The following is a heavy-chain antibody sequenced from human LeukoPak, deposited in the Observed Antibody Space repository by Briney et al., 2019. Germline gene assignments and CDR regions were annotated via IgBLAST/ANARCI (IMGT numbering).Heavy chain of an antibody. D-gene: IGHD3-10*01. Sequence: GGSLRLSCAASGFTFSSYSMNWVRQAPGKGLEWVSSISSSSYIYYADSVKGRFTISRDNAKNSLYLQMNSLRAEDTAVYYCARGYYGSGSYYKYWGQGTLVTVSS. CDR2: ISSSSYI. V-gene: IGHV3-21*01. CDR3: ARGYYGSGSYYKY. CDR1: GFTFSSYS. J-gene: IGHJ4*02.